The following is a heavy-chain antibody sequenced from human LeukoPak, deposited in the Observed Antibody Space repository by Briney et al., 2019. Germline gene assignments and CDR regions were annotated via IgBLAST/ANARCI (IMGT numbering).Heavy chain of an antibody. V-gene: IGHV4-34*01. D-gene: IGHD6-19*01. J-gene: IGHJ4*02. CDR1: GGSFSGYY. CDR2: INHSGST. Sequence: SETLSLTCAVYGGSFSGYYWSWLRQPPGKGLEWIGEINHSGSTNYNPSLKSQVTISVDTSKNQFSLKLSSVTAADTAVYYCASSSIAVAGSDYWGQGTLVTVSS. CDR3: ASSSIAVAGSDY.